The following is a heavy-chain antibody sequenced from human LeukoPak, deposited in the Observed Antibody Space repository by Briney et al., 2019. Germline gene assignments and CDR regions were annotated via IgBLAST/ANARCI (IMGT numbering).Heavy chain of an antibody. CDR2: LSESGTST. Sequence: GGSLRLSCVASGFAFSASAMTWVRQAPGKGLEWVSALSESGTSTYYADSVKGRFTISRDTSKNTLYLQMNSLRAEDTAVYYCARDLRNYGDPPAGFDYWGQGTLVTVSS. D-gene: IGHD4-17*01. CDR3: ARDLRNYGDPPAGFDY. J-gene: IGHJ4*02. V-gene: IGHV3-23*01. CDR1: GFAFSASA.